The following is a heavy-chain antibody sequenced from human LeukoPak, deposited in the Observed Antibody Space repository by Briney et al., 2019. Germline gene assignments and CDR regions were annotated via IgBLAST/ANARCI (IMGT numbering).Heavy chain of an antibody. CDR2: IYYSGIT. Sequence: SETLSLTCTVSGDSISSYYWMWIRQPPGKGLEWIGYIYYSGITNYNPSLKSRVTISVDTSKNHFSLKLTSVTAADTAVYYCAGAYSGYDKIDYWGQGTPVTVSS. CDR3: AGAYSGYDKIDY. D-gene: IGHD5-12*01. J-gene: IGHJ4*02. V-gene: IGHV4-59*08. CDR1: GDSISSYY.